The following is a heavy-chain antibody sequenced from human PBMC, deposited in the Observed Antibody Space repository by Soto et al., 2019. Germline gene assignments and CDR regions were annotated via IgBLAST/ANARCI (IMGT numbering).Heavy chain of an antibody. CDR3: ARFDYDSDYYYGMDV. Sequence: EGSLRLSGAASGFSLRSYQMNWDRQAPGKGLEWILYISSSDSTIFYADSVKGRFTGSRDNANNSLYLQMNSLRADDTAVYYCARFDYDSDYYYGMDVWGQGTTVTVSS. D-gene: IGHD4-17*01. CDR2: ISSSDSTI. J-gene: IGHJ6*02. V-gene: IGHV3-48*03. CDR1: GFSLRSYQ.